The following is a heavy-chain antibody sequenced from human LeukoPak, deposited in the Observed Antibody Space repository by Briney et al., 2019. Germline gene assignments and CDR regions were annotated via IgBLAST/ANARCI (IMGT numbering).Heavy chain of an antibody. D-gene: IGHD4-23*01. J-gene: IGHJ4*02. Sequence: GGSLRLSCAASGFTFSSYGMHWVRQAPGKGLEWVAFIRYDGSNKYYADSVKGRFTISRDNAKNSLYLQMNSLRAEDTAVYYCARDGLDYGGKEADYWGQGTLVTVSS. CDR1: GFTFSSYG. CDR2: IRYDGSNK. V-gene: IGHV3-30*02. CDR3: ARDGLDYGGKEADY.